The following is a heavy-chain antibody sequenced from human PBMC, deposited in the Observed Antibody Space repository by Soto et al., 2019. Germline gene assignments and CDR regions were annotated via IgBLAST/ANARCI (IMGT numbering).Heavy chain of an antibody. J-gene: IGHJ4*02. D-gene: IGHD4-17*01. Sequence: PSETLSLTCTVSGGSISSYYWSWIRQPPGKGLEWIGYIYYSGSTNYNPSLKSRVTISVDTSKNQFSLKLSSVAAADTTVYYCAREIGGGDYVDYFDYWGQGTLVTVSS. CDR2: IYYSGST. CDR1: GGSISSYY. CDR3: AREIGGGDYVDYFDY. V-gene: IGHV4-59*01.